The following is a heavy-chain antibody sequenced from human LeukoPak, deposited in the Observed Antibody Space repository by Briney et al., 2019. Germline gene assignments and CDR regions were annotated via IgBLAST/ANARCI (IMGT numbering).Heavy chain of an antibody. Sequence: GASVKVSCKASGYTFTGYYMHWVRQAPGQGLEWMGWINPNSGGTNYAQKFQGRVTMTRSTSISTAYMELSSLRSEDTAVYYCAREGIAAAGFDPWGQGTLVTVSS. V-gene: IGHV1-2*02. CDR2: INPNSGGT. D-gene: IGHD6-13*01. CDR1: GYTFTGYY. J-gene: IGHJ5*02. CDR3: AREGIAAAGFDP.